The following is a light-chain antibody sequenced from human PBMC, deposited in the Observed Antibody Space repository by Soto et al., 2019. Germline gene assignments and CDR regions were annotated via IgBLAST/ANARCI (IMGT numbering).Light chain of an antibody. J-gene: IGKJ5*01. CDR3: QQYNNWPIT. CDR1: QSVGSY. V-gene: IGKV3D-15*01. Sequence: EIVLTQSPASRSLSPGEQATHSCRASQSVGSYLAWYQQKPGQAPRLLIYDASTRAADTPARFSGSGSGTKFTLSISSLQSEDFAVYYCQQYNNWPITLGQGTGLEI. CDR2: DAS.